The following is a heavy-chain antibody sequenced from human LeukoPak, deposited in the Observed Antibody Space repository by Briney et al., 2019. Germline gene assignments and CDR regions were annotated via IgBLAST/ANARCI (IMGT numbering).Heavy chain of an antibody. CDR3: AARGGYSSGWYKAELDY. Sequence: PGGSLRLSRAASGFTFSDYALGWVRQAPGRGLEWVATLSGSGAGTYYSDSVQGRFTISRDNSKNTLYLQMNSLRAEDTAVYYCAARGGYSSGWYKAELDYWGQGTLVTVSS. CDR2: LSGSGAGT. V-gene: IGHV3-23*01. D-gene: IGHD6-19*01. J-gene: IGHJ4*02. CDR1: GFTFSDYA.